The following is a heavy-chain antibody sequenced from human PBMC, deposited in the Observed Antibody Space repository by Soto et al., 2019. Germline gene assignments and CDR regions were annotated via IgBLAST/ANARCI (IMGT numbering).Heavy chain of an antibody. CDR3: ARGNEWLRSFDY. CDR1: GGSISSYY. CDR2: IYYSGST. Sequence: SETLSLTCTVSGGSISSYYWSWIRQPPGKGLEWIGYIYYSGSTNYNPSLKSRVTISVDTSKNQFSLKLSSVTAADTAVYYCARGNEWLRSFDYWGQGTLVTVSS. D-gene: IGHD5-12*01. J-gene: IGHJ4*02. V-gene: IGHV4-59*01.